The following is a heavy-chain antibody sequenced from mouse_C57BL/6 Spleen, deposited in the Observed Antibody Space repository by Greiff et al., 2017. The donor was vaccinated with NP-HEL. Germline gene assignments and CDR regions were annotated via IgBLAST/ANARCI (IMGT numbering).Heavy chain of an antibody. D-gene: IGHD2-1*01. CDR3: ARGDYGNYWYYFDY. V-gene: IGHV5-17*01. CDR2: ISSGSSTI. Sequence: EVKVVESGGGLVKPGGSLKLSCAASGFTFSDYGMHWVRQAPEKGLEWVAYISSGSSTIYYADTVKGRFTISRDNAKNTLFLQMTSLRSEDTAMYYCARGDYGNYWYYFDYWGQGTTLTVSS. J-gene: IGHJ2*01. CDR1: GFTFSDYG.